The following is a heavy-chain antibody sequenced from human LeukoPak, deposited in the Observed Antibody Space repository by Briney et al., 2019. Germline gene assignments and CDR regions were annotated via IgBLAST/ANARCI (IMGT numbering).Heavy chain of an antibody. CDR2: IYSSGST. CDR1: GFSVGNYY. CDR3: VKDRTGTYTLDY. V-gene: IGHV3-66*03. J-gene: IGHJ4*02. D-gene: IGHD3-10*01. Sequence: GGSLRLSCAASGFSVGNYYMSWVRQAPGKGLEWVSIIYSSGSTYYPDSVKGRFTISRDNSKNTLNLQMNSLRAEDTAVYYCVKDRTGTYTLDYWGQGTLVTVSS.